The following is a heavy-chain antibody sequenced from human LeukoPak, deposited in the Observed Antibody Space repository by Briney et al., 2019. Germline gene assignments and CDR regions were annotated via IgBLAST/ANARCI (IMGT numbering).Heavy chain of an antibody. CDR1: GGSLRGYY. Sequence: SETLSLTCVVYGGSLRGYYWTWIRQSPGKGLEWIGEIDHSGSTNYNPSLKSRVTISVDTSKNQFSLKLSSVTAADTAVYYCARGHYCSSTSCLNWFDPWGQGTLVTVSS. CDR2: IDHSGST. CDR3: ARGHYCSSTSCLNWFDP. D-gene: IGHD2-2*01. J-gene: IGHJ5*02. V-gene: IGHV4-34*01.